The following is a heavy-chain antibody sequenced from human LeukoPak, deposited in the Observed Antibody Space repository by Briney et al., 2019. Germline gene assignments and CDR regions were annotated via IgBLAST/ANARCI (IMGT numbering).Heavy chain of an antibody. CDR3: ARGRAGYYYDSSGYAGLLDY. CDR2: IYHSGST. Sequence: PSGTLSLTCAVSGGSISSSKWWSWVRQPPGKGLEWIGEIYHSGSTNYNSSLKSRVTISVDKSKNHFSLKLSSVTAADTAVYYCARGRAGYYYDSSGYAGLLDYWGQGTLVTVSS. D-gene: IGHD3-22*01. V-gene: IGHV4-4*02. CDR1: GGSISSSKW. J-gene: IGHJ4*02.